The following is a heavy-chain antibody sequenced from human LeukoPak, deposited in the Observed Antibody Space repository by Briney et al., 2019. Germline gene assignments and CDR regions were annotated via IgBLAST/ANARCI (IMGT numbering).Heavy chain of an antibody. Sequence: ASVKVSCKASGYIFTSYYMHWVRQAPGQGLEWMGIINPSGGSTSYAQKFQGRVTMTEDTPIDTTYMEVSSLRSEDTAVYFCAIAQNWKAGWFDPWGQGTLVTVSS. V-gene: IGHV1-46*01. CDR2: INPSGGST. J-gene: IGHJ5*02. CDR1: GYIFTSYY. D-gene: IGHD1-1*01. CDR3: AIAQNWKAGWFDP.